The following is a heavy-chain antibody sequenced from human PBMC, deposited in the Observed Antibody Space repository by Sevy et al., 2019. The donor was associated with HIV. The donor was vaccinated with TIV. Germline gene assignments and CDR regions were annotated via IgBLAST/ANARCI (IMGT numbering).Heavy chain of an antibody. J-gene: IGHJ4*02. CDR3: TTRGWFGDLLFDY. CDR1: GFTFSNAW. D-gene: IGHD3-10*01. V-gene: IGHV3-15*07. Sequence: GSLRLSCAASGFTFSNAWMNWVRQAPGKGLEWVGRIKSKTDGGTTDYAAPVKGRFTIPRDDSKNTLYLQMNSLKIEDTAVYYCTTRGWFGDLLFDYWGQGTLVTVSS. CDR2: IKSKTDGGTT.